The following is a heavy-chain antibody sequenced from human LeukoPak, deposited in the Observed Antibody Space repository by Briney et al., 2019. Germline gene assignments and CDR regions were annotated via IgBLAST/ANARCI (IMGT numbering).Heavy chain of an antibody. V-gene: IGHV1-8*01. CDR1: GYTFTSYD. CDR2: MNPNSGNT. CDR3: ARGPHRYCSGGSCVIDY. Sequence: GASVKVPCKASGYTFTSYDINWVRQATGQGLEWMGWMNPNSGNTGYAQKFQGRVTMTRNTSISTAYMELSSLRSEDTAVYYCARGPHRYCSGGSCVIDYWGQGTLVTVPS. D-gene: IGHD2-15*01. J-gene: IGHJ4*02.